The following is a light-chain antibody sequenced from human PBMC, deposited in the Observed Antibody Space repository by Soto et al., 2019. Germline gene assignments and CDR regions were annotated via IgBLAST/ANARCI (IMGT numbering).Light chain of an antibody. CDR2: DDS. V-gene: IGLV3-21*02. CDR3: QVWDSSSDHVV. Sequence: SYELTQPPSVSVAPGQTARINCGGNNIGRKSVQWYQQKAGQAPVLVVYDDSDRPAGIPDRFSGSNSGNTATLTITRVEAGDEADYYCQVWDSSSDHVVFGGGTKLTVL. J-gene: IGLJ2*01. CDR1: NIGRKS.